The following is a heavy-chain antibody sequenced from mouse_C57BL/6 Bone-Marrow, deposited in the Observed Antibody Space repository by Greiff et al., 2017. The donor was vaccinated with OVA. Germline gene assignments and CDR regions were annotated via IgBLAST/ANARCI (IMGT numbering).Heavy chain of an antibody. Sequence: VQLKESGAELARPGASVKLSCKASGYTFTSYGISWVKQRTGQGLEWIGEIYPRSGNTYYNEKFKGKATLTADKSSSTAYMELRSLTSEDSAVYFCARTDYYGSRNVGGPWYFDVWGTGTTVTVSS. CDR3: ARTDYYGSRNVGGPWYFDV. CDR1: GYTFTSYG. V-gene: IGHV1-81*01. D-gene: IGHD1-1*01. CDR2: IYPRSGNT. J-gene: IGHJ1*03.